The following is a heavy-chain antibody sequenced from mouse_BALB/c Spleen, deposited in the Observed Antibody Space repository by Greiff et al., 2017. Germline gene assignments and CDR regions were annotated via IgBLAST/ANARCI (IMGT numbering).Heavy chain of an antibody. CDR3: ARFYYGSSYDYYAMDY. CDR1: GYTFSSYW. J-gene: IGHJ4*01. Sequence: QVQLKESGAELMKPGASVKISCKATGYTFSSYWIEWVKQRPGHGLEWIGEILPGSGSTNYNEKFKGKATFTADTSSNTAYMQLSSLTSEDSAVYYCARFYYGSSYDYYAMDYWGQGTSVTVSS. CDR2: ILPGSGST. D-gene: IGHD1-1*01. V-gene: IGHV1-9*01.